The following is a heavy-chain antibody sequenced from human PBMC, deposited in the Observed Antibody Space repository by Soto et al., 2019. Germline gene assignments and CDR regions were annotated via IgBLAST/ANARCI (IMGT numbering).Heavy chain of an antibody. V-gene: IGHV4-31*03. J-gene: IGHJ4*02. CDR2: IYYSGST. CDR3: ARWPQLEPRFDY. CDR1: GGSISSGGYY. D-gene: IGHD1-1*01. Sequence: VQLPESGPGLVKPSQTLSLTCTVSGGSISSGGYYWSWIRQHPGKGLEWIGYIYYSGSTYYNPSLKSRVNLPVDTSKNQFSLKLSSVTAADTAVYYCARWPQLEPRFDYWGQGTLVTVSS.